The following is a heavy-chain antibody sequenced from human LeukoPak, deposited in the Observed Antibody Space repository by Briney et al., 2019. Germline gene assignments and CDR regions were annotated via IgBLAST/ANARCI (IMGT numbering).Heavy chain of an antibody. J-gene: IGHJ4*02. V-gene: IGHV4-38-2*01. CDR1: GYSISSGYY. Sequence: SDTLSPTCAVSGYSISSGYYWGWIRQPPGKGLESIGSIYYDGSTYYNPSLNSRVTISIDTSNNQFSLNLSSVSAADTAVYYCARQAAYGGRDYWGQGTLVIVSS. D-gene: IGHD4-23*01. CDR3: ARQAAYGGRDY. CDR2: IYYDGST.